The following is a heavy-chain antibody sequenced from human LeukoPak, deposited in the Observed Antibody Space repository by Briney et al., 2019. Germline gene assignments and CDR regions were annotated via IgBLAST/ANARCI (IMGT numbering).Heavy chain of an antibody. CDR1: GFSFSDAW. V-gene: IGHV3-15*01. Sequence: GGSLRLSCAASGFSFSDAWMSWVRQAPGKGLEWVGRIKLETDDGATDYAAPVKGRFTVSRDDSKNTLYLQINRLKTEDTAVYYCTTDRRGAGIVAHGTWTFDYWGQGTLVTVSS. CDR2: IKLETDDGAT. D-gene: IGHD6-13*01. J-gene: IGHJ4*02. CDR3: TTDRRGAGIVAHGTWTFDY.